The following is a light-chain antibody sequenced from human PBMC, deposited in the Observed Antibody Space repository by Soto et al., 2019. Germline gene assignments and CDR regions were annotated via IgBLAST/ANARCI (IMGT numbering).Light chain of an antibody. J-gene: IGKJ2*01. V-gene: IGKV3-15*01. CDR3: QQHNNWPPYT. CDR1: QSVSNK. Sequence: ETVMTQSPATLSVSPGESATLSCRASQSVSNKLAWYQQKPGQAPRLLIYGASTRATGIPARFSGSGSGTEFTLTISSLQSEDFAVYYCQQHNNWPPYTFGQGTRLEIK. CDR2: GAS.